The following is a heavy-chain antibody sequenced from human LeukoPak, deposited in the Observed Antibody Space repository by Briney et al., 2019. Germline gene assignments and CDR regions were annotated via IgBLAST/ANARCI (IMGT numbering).Heavy chain of an antibody. CDR2: INGDGSST. CDR3: ARDLISPSDTNIAIDY. V-gene: IGHV3-74*01. Sequence: GGSLRLXCAASGFTFSSYWMHWVRQTPGKGLVWVSRINGDGSSTVSADSVKGRFTISRDNAMNTLYLQMNSLRAEDTAVYYCARDLISPSDTNIAIDYWGQGTLVTVSS. CDR1: GFTFSSYW. J-gene: IGHJ4*02.